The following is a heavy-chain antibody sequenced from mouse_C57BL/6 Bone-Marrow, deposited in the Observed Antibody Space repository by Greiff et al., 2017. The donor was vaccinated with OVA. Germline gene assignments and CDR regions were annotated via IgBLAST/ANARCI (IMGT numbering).Heavy chain of an antibody. D-gene: IGHD4-1*01. CDR1: GYTFTSYW. CDR3: TRTGGGAY. CDR2: IYPGNSDT. V-gene: IGHV1-5*01. Sequence: EVKLQESGPVLARPGASVKMSCKTSGYTFTSYWMHWVKQRPGQGLEWIGAIYPGNSDTSYNQKFKGKAKLTAVTSASTAYMELSSLTNEDSAVYYCTRTGGGAYWGQGTLVTVSA. J-gene: IGHJ3*01.